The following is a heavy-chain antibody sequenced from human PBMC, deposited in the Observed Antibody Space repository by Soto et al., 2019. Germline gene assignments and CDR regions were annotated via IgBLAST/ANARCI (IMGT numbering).Heavy chain of an antibody. Sequence: EVQLVESGGGVVRPGGSLRLSCAASGFTFDDYGMSWVRQAPGKGLEWVSGINWNGGSTGYADSVKGRFTISRDNAKNSLYLQMNSLRAEDTDLYHCARDVSDYSTGGWFDPWGQGTLVTVSS. V-gene: IGHV3-20*01. CDR2: INWNGGST. D-gene: IGHD4-4*01. J-gene: IGHJ5*02. CDR1: GFTFDDYG. CDR3: ARDVSDYSTGGWFDP.